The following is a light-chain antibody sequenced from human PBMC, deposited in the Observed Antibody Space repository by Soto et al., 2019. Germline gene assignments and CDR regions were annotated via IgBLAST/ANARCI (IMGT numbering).Light chain of an antibody. V-gene: IGLV6-57*01. CDR3: QSYDNNNHWI. J-gene: IGLJ2*01. CDR1: SGDIASNY. Sequence: NFMLTQPHSVSESPGKTVTLSCTRSSGDIASNYVQWYQQRPGSSPTTVIYEDRQRPSGVPDRFSGSIDSSSNSASLTISGLKTEDEADYYCQSYDNNNHWILGGGTKLTVL. CDR2: EDR.